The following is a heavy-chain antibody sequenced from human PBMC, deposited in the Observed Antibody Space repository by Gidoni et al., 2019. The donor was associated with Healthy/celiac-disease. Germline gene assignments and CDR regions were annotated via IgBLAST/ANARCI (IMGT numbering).Heavy chain of an antibody. J-gene: IGHJ6*03. CDR2: IYTSGSP. V-gene: IGHV4-4*07. CDR3: ARDGYIVVVPADRVYSSSPRVYYYRDV. D-gene: IGHD2-2*01. CDR1: GGSTSSYH. Sequence: QVQLQESGPGLVKPSETLSPTRTVSGGSTSSYHWSWLRQPAGKGLEWIGRIYTSGSPNYNPSLKSRVTMSVDTSKNQFSLELSSVTAADTAVYYCARDGYIVVVPADRVYSSSPRVYYYRDVWGKGTTVTVSS.